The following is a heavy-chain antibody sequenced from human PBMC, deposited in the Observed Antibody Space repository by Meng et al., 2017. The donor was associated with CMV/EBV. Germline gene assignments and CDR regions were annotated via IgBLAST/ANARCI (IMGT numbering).Heavy chain of an antibody. V-gene: IGHV4-59*01. Sequence: VCGGSISSYYWSWIRQPPGKGLEWIGYIYYSGSTNYNPSLKSRVTISVDTSKNQFSLKLSSVTAADTAVYYCAREGASITGTPFDYWGQGTLVTVSS. J-gene: IGHJ4*02. CDR2: IYYSGST. CDR1: GGSISSYY. CDR3: AREGASITGTPFDY. D-gene: IGHD1/OR15-1a*01.